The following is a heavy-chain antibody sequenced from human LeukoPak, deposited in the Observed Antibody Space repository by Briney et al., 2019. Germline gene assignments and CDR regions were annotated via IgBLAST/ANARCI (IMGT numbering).Heavy chain of an antibody. V-gene: IGHV3-23*01. Sequence: QTGGSLRLSCAASGFTFSSYGMSWVRQAPGKGLEWVSAISGSGGSTYYADSVKGRFTISRDNSKNTLYLQMNSLRAEDTAVYYCARGGSSGWYEGYFDLWGRGTLVTVSS. CDR3: ARGGSSGWYEGYFDL. D-gene: IGHD6-19*01. CDR2: ISGSGGST. CDR1: GFTFSSYG. J-gene: IGHJ2*01.